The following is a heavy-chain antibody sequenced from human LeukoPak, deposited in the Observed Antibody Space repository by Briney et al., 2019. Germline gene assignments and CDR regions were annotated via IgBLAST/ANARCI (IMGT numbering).Heavy chain of an antibody. CDR3: ARSITELWFFDY. Sequence: ASVKVSCKASGYTFTSYYMHWVRQTPGQGLEWMGIINPSGGSTSYAQKFQGRVTMTRDMSTSTVYMELSSLRSEDTAVYYCARSITELWFFDYWGQGTLVTVSS. CDR2: INPSGGST. V-gene: IGHV1-46*01. J-gene: IGHJ4*02. D-gene: IGHD5-18*01. CDR1: GYTFTSYY.